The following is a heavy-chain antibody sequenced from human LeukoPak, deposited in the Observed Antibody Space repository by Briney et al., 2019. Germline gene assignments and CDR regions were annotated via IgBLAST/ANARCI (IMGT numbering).Heavy chain of an antibody. CDR2: ISYDGCNK. J-gene: IGHJ6*02. CDR1: GFTFSSYS. CDR3: AKDTIYCSGGSCPGYYYYYYGMDV. D-gene: IGHD2-15*01. V-gene: IGHV3-30*18. Sequence: GGSLRLSCAASGFTFSSYSMHWVRQAPGKGLEWVAVISYDGCNKYYADSVKGRFTISRDNSKNTLYLQMNSLRAEDTAVYYCAKDTIYCSGGSCPGYYYYYYGMDVWGQGTTVTVSS.